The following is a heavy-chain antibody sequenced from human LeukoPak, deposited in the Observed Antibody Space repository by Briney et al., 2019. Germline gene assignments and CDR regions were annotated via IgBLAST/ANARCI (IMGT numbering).Heavy chain of an antibody. V-gene: IGHV4-59*01. D-gene: IGHD6-13*01. CDR3: ARVGYSSSWYFFDY. Sequence: SETLSLTCTVSGGSISSYYWSWIRQPPGKGLEWIGYIYYSGSTNYNPSLKSRVTISVDTSKNQFSLKLSSVTAADTAVYYCARVGYSSSWYFFDYWGQGTLVTVSS. CDR2: IYYSGST. J-gene: IGHJ4*02. CDR1: GGSISSYY.